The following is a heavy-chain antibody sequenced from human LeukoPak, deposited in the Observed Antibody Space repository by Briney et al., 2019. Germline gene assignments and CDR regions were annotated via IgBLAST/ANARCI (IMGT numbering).Heavy chain of an antibody. CDR1: GFSLRTSGVG. J-gene: IGHJ4*02. V-gene: IGHV2-5*02. CDR2: IYWDDDK. D-gene: IGHD3-10*01. Sequence: ESGPTLVNATQTLTLTCTFSGFSLRTSGVGVGWIRQPPGKALEWLALIYWDDDKRYSPSLKSRVTISKDTSKDQVVLTMNNMDPVDTATYYCAHTVAGVYDYWGQGTLVTVSS. CDR3: AHTVAGVYDY.